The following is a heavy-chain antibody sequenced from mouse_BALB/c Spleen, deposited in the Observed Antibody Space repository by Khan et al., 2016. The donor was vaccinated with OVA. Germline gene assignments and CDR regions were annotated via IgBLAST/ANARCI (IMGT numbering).Heavy chain of an antibody. D-gene: IGHD2-10*02. CDR2: IWSGGST. CDR1: GFSLSRYS. J-gene: IGHJ4*01. CDR3: ARKKYGNYVSFDY. V-gene: IGHV2-6-4*01. Sequence: VELVESGPGLVAPSQSLSITCTVSGFSLSRYSVHWVRQPPGKGLEWLGMIWSGGSTDYNSALESRLSISKDNSKSQVFLKMNSLQTDDTAMYYCARKKYGNYVSFDYWGQGTSVTVSS.